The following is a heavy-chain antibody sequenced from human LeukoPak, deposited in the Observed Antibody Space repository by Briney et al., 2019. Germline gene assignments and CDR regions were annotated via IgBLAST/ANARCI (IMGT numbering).Heavy chain of an antibody. CDR2: IYYSGNT. V-gene: IGHV4-39*01. D-gene: IGHD2-15*01. J-gene: IGHJ5*02. Sequence: SETLSLTCTVSGDSITSSNYYWGWIRQPPGEGLEWIASIYYSGNTYYNPSLKSRVTISVDTSKNQFSLKLSSVTAADTAVYYCATRSIVVVVTAAPGFDPWGQGTLVTVSS. CDR1: GDSITSSNYY. CDR3: ATRSIVVVVTAAPGFDP.